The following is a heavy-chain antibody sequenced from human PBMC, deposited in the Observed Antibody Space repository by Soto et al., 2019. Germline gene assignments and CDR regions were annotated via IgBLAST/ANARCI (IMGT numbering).Heavy chain of an antibody. CDR3: TRGVPSNAYFDC. Sequence: QVRLVQSGAEVKKPGSSVKVSCKASGGTFSSSALNWVRQAPGQGLEWMGGIIPILGTANYAQKFQGRVTITADKSTKTAYMELSSLRSEDPAVYYCTRGVPSNAYFDCWGQGTLVTVSS. V-gene: IGHV1-69*06. J-gene: IGHJ4*02. CDR2: IIPILGTA. CDR1: GGTFSSSA. D-gene: IGHD3-10*01.